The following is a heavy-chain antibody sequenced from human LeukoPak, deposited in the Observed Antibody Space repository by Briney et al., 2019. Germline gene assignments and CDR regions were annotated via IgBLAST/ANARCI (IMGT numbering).Heavy chain of an antibody. CDR3: ARDRSIAAAGKGYYYMDV. CDR2: INPNSGGT. V-gene: IGHV1-2*02. CDR1: GYTFTGYY. J-gene: IGHJ6*03. D-gene: IGHD6-13*01. Sequence: ASVKVSCKASGYTFTGYYMHWVRQAPGQGLEWMGWINPNSGGTNYAQKFQGRVTMTRDTSISTAYMEPSRLRSDDTAVYYCARDRSIAAAGKGYYYMDVWGKGTTVTVSS.